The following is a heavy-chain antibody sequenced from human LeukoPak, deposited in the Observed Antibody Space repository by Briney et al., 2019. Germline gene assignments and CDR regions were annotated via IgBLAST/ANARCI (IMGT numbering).Heavy chain of an antibody. CDR2: IYPGDSDT. Sequence: GESLKISCKGSGYSFTTYWIAWVRQMPGKGLEWMGIIYPGDSDTRYSPSFQGQVTISADKSISTAYLQWSSLKASDTAMYYCARQWDYSSSSNWFDPLGQGTLLTVSS. CDR3: ARQWDYSSSSNWFDP. D-gene: IGHD6-6*01. J-gene: IGHJ5*02. CDR1: GYSFTTYW. V-gene: IGHV5-51*01.